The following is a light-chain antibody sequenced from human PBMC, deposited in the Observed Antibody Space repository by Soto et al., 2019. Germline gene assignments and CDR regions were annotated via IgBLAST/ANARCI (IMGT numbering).Light chain of an antibody. Sequence: TVSRFQGERXSXHTWASQSVSSYLAWYQQERVQAPGLVIYDASKGPPSIPARFSCCASGSDFNLTISSIEPEDFAVYYCQQLSNSLLIAFG. J-gene: IGKJ1*01. CDR2: DAS. V-gene: IGKV3-11*01. CDR3: QQLSNSLLIA. CDR1: QSVSSY.